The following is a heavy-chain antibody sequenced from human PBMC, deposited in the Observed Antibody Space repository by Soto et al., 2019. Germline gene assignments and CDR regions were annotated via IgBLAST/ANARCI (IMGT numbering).Heavy chain of an antibody. D-gene: IGHD3-3*01. CDR2: IKSKTDGGTT. Sequence: ESGGGLVKPGGSLRLSCAASGFTFSNAWMSWVRQAPGKGLEWVGRIKSKTDGGTTDYAAPVKGRFTISRDDSKNTLYLQMNSLKTEDTAVYYCTTASHVLRFLEWLLPYYYYGMDVWGQGTTVTVSS. CDR1: GFTFSNAW. CDR3: TTASHVLRFLEWLLPYYYYGMDV. V-gene: IGHV3-15*01. J-gene: IGHJ6*02.